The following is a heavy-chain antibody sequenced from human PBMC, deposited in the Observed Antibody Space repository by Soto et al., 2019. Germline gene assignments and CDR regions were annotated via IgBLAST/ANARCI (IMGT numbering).Heavy chain of an antibody. J-gene: IGHJ5*02. Sequence: SETLSLTCSFSGDSVTSHYLTWIRQSPEKGLEWIGYMHYTGFSHYNPSLKSRLTISVDRSKNQFTLQMNSLRAEDTAVYYCAMMAGAYYYDSSGPSWGQGTLVTVSS. CDR3: AMMAGAYYYDSSGPS. CDR1: GDSVTSHY. CDR2: MHYTGFS. V-gene: IGHV4-59*02. D-gene: IGHD3-22*01.